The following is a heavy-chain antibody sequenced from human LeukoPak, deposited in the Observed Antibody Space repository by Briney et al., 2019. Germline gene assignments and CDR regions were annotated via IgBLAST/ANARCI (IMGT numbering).Heavy chain of an antibody. D-gene: IGHD4-17*01. CDR3: ARHLSGDDI. V-gene: IGHV3-53*01. Sequence: GGSLRLSCAASGFTLSSNYMSWVRQAPGRGLEWVSIIYSSGSTYYADSVKGRFTISRDNSKNTLYLQMNSLRDEDTAVYYCARHLSGDDIWGQGTMVTVSS. J-gene: IGHJ3*02. CDR1: GFTLSSNY. CDR2: IYSSGST.